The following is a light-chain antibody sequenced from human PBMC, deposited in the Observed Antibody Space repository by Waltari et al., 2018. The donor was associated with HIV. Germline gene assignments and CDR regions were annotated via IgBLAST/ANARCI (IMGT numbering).Light chain of an antibody. V-gene: IGLV2-23*02. CDR2: EVT. Sequence: QSALTQPASVSGSPGQSITFSCTGTSSALGSYNLVSWYQQHPGKAPRLMIYEVTKRPSGVSYRLSGSKSGNTASLTISGLQAEDEADYYCCSFAGSTSWVFGGGTKLTVL. J-gene: IGLJ3*02. CDR3: CSFAGSTSWV. CDR1: SSALGSYNL.